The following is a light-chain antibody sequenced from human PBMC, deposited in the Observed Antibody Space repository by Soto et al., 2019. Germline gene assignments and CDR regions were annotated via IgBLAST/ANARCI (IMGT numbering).Light chain of an antibody. J-gene: IGKJ1*01. CDR3: HHYVGSPWA. CDR2: GAT. V-gene: IGKV3-20*01. CDR1: QSVNSF. Sequence: EIVLTQSPGTLSLSPGERATLSCRASQSVNSFLAWFQQKPGQAPRLLIYGATNRATGIPDRFSGSGSETDFTLTINRLEPEDFAGYYCHHYVGSPWAFGQGTKVENK.